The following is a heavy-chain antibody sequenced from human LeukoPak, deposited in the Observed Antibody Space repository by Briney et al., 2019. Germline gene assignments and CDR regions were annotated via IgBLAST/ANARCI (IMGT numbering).Heavy chain of an antibody. CDR3: ARGGYRGSYYDAFDI. CDR2: INPNSGDT. J-gene: IGHJ3*02. CDR1: GYTFTDYY. Sequence: GASVKVSCKTSGYTFTDYYVHWVRQAPGQGLEWMGWINPNSGDTNYVQKFQGRVTMTRDTSISTAYMDLSRLRPDDTAVYYCARGGYRGSYYDAFDIWGQGTMVTVSS. V-gene: IGHV1-2*02. D-gene: IGHD1-26*01.